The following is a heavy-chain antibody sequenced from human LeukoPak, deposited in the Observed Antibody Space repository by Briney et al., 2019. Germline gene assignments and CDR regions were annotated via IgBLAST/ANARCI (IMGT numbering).Heavy chain of an antibody. Sequence: GGSLRLSCAASGFTFSSYGMHWVRQAPGKGLEWVTVISYDGSNKYYADSVKGRFTISRDNSKNTLYLQMNSLRAEDTAVYYCAKDFQGITGTTNKWGQGTLVTVSS. D-gene: IGHD1-20*01. CDR1: GFTFSSYG. V-gene: IGHV3-30*18. J-gene: IGHJ4*02. CDR3: AKDFQGITGTTNK. CDR2: ISYDGSNK.